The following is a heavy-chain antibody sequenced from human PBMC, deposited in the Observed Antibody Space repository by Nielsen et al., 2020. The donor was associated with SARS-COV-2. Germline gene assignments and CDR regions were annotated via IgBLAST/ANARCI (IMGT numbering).Heavy chain of an antibody. J-gene: IGHJ4*02. CDR3: ARDGGWVYARIGLGY. D-gene: IGHD2-8*01. V-gene: IGHV3-30*04. CDR2: ISYDGSNK. Sequence: GESLKISCAASGFTFSSYAMHWVRQAPGKGLEWVAVISYDGSNKYYADSVKGRFTISRDNSKNTLYLQMNSLRAEDTAVYYCARDGGWVYARIGLGYWGQGTLVTVSS. CDR1: GFTFSSYA.